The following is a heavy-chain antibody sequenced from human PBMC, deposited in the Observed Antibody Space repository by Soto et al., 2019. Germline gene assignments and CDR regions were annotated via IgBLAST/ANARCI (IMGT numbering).Heavy chain of an antibody. V-gene: IGHV3-33*01. J-gene: IGHJ6*02. D-gene: IGHD5-18*01. CDR1: GFTFSSYG. CDR2: IWYDGSNK. Sequence: GGSLRLSCAASGFTFSSYGMHWVRQAPGKGLEWVAVIWYDGSNKYYADSVKGRFTISRDNSKNTLYLQMNSLRAEDTAVYYCARDTHTAMAPYYYYYGMDVWGQGTTVTVSS. CDR3: ARDTHTAMAPYYYYYGMDV.